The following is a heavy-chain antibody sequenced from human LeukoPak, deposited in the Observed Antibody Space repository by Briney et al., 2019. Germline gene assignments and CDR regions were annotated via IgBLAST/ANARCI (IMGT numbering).Heavy chain of an antibody. D-gene: IGHD1-26*01. Sequence: PSETLSLTCTVSGGSISGSGYYWVWIRQPPGKGLEWIATIYYTGSTYYNPSLKSRVTISVDTSKNQFSLRLSSVTAADTAMYYCARLRSPGGFDYWGQGTLVTVSS. CDR3: ARLRSPGGFDY. V-gene: IGHV4-39*07. J-gene: IGHJ4*02. CDR2: IYYTGST. CDR1: GGSISGSGYY.